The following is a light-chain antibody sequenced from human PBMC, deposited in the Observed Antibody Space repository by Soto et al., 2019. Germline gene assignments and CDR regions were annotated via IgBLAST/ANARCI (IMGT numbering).Light chain of an antibody. Sequence: EIVMTQSPATLSVSPGERATLSCRASQSVSSNLAWYRQKPGQAPRLLIYGASTRATDIPARFSGSGSGTDFTLTISSLQSEDFAVYYCQQYNSWPPFTFGPGTKVDIK. J-gene: IGKJ3*01. CDR1: QSVSSN. V-gene: IGKV3-15*01. CDR2: GAS. CDR3: QQYNSWPPFT.